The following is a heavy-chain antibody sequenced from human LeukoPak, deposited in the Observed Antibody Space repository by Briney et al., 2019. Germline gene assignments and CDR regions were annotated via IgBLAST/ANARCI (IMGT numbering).Heavy chain of an antibody. CDR3: AKRGGTTGTQAHLDY. V-gene: IGHV3-23*01. J-gene: IGHJ4*02. Sequence: PGGPVRLSCAASGFTFSSYAMSWVRQAPGKGLEWVSAISGSGGSTYYADSVKGRFTISRDNSKNTLYLQMNSLRAEDTAVYYCAKRGGTTGTQAHLDYWGQGTLVTVSS. D-gene: IGHD1-1*01. CDR2: ISGSGGST. CDR1: GFTFSSYA.